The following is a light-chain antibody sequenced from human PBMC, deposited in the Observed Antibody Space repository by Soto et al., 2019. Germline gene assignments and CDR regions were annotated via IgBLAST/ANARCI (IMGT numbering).Light chain of an antibody. CDR3: QQHNDWPLT. CDR1: QSVSSSY. V-gene: IGKV3-20*01. J-gene: IGKJ4*01. Sequence: EIVLTQSPGTLSLSPGERATLSCRASQSVSSSYLAWYQQKPGQAPRLLIYGASSRATGIPDRFSGSGSGTDFTLTISRLEPEDFAVYYCQQHNDWPLTFGGGTKVEIK. CDR2: GAS.